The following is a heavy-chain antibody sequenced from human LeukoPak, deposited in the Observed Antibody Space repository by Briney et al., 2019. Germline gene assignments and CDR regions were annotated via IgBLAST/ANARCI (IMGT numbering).Heavy chain of an antibody. CDR1: GFTFSSYW. CDR2: IKQDGSEK. J-gene: IGHJ4*02. Sequence: GGSLRLSCAASGFTFSSYWMSWVRQAPGKGLEWVANIKQDGSEKYYVDSVKGRFTISRDNAKNSPYLQMNSLRAEDTAVYYCARDARGLYSSSWYYFDYWGQGTLVTVSS. V-gene: IGHV3-7*01. CDR3: ARDARGLYSSSWYYFDY. D-gene: IGHD6-13*01.